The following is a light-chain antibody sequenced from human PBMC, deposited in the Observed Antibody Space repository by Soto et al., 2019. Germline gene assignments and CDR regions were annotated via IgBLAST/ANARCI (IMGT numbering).Light chain of an antibody. Sequence: DIQMTPSPSTLSASVGDRVTITCRASQSISSWLAWYQQKPGKAPKLLIYKASSLESGVPSRFSGSGSGTEFILTISSLQPDDVATYYCQQYSGYSRTFGQGTKVDIK. CDR2: KAS. CDR3: QQYSGYSRT. CDR1: QSISSW. V-gene: IGKV1-5*03. J-gene: IGKJ1*01.